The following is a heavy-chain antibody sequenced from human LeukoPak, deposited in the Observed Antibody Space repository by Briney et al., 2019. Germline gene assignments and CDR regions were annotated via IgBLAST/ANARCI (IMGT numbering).Heavy chain of an antibody. Sequence: GGSLRLSCAASGFIFSSYSMNWVRQAPGKGLEWVSSISGSSRYINYADSVKGRFTISRDNAKNSLYLQMSGLSAEDTAVYYCARECSSGWYFDYWGQGTLVTVSS. J-gene: IGHJ4*02. CDR3: ARECSSGWYFDY. D-gene: IGHD6-19*01. CDR1: GFIFSSYS. CDR2: ISGSSRYI. V-gene: IGHV3-21*01.